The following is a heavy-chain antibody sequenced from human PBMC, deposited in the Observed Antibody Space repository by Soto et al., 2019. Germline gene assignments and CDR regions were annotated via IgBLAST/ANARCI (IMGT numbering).Heavy chain of an antibody. CDR1: GGSISSGGYY. D-gene: IGHD3-22*01. Sequence: PSETLSLTCTVSGGSISSGGYYWSWIRQHPGKGLEWIGFIFYSGSTSYNPSLKSRVTISVDTSKNQFSLRLSSVTAADTAVYYCARKYYYDSSGYYPPDAFNIWGQGTMVTVSS. CDR2: IFYSGST. CDR3: ARKYYYDSSGYYPPDAFNI. J-gene: IGHJ3*02. V-gene: IGHV4-31*03.